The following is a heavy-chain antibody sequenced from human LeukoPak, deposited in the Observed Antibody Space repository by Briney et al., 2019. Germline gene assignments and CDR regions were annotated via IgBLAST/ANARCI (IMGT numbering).Heavy chain of an antibody. CDR3: ARETIAAAGIGAYFDY. D-gene: IGHD6-13*01. J-gene: IGHJ4*02. CDR1: GGSISSYY. CDR2: IYYSGST. Sequence: PSETLSLTCTVSGGSISSYYWSWIRQPPGKGLEWIGYIYYSGSTNYNPSLKSRVTMSVDTSKNQFSLKLSSVTAADTAVYYCARETIAAAGIGAYFDYWGQGTLVTVSS. V-gene: IGHV4-59*12.